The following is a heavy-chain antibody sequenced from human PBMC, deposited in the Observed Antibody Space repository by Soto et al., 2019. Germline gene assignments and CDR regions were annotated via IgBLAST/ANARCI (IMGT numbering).Heavy chain of an antibody. J-gene: IGHJ3*02. CDR1: GGSFSGYY. D-gene: IGHD3-10*01. V-gene: IGHV4-34*01. CDR3: ATGIRGVMVNGAFDI. Sequence: PSETLSLTCAVYGGSFSGYYWSWIRQPPGKGLEWIGEINHSGSTNYNPSLKSRVTISVDTSKNQFSLKLSSVTAADTAVYYCATGIRGVMVNGAFDIWGQGTMVT. CDR2: INHSGST.